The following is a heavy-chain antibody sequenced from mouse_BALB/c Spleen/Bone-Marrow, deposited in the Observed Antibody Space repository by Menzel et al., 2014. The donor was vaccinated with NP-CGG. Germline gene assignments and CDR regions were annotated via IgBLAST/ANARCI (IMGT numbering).Heavy chain of an antibody. CDR1: GFDFSRYW. CDR2: INPDSKTI. Sequence: EVKLLESGGGLVQPGGSLKLSCAASGFDFSRYWMSWVRRAPGKGLEWIGEINPDSKTINYSPSLKDKFIISRDNAKNTLYLQMNKVRSEDTALYYCARLGYYGGFAYWGQGTLVTVSA. V-gene: IGHV4-1*02. D-gene: IGHD2-3*01. CDR3: ARLGYYGGFAY. J-gene: IGHJ3*01.